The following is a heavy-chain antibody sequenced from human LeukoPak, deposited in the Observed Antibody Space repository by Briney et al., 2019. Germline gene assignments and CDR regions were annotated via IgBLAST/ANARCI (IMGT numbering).Heavy chain of an antibody. CDR1: GFTFSSYW. CDR3: ARDRTFAS. CDR2: IKQDGSEK. D-gene: IGHD3-16*01. J-gene: IGHJ4*02. Sequence: GGSLRLSCAASGFTFSSYWMTWVRQAPGRGLEWVTSIKQDGSEKYYVDSVKGRFTISRDNAKNSLYLQMNSLRAEDTAVYYCARDRTFASWGQGTLVTVSS. V-gene: IGHV3-7*01.